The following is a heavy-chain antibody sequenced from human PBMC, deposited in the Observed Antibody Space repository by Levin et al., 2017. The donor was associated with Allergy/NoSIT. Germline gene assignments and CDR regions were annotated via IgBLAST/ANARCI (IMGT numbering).Heavy chain of an antibody. CDR2: IYSGGST. V-gene: IGHV3-53*01. CDR1: GFTVSSHY. J-gene: IGHJ4*02. Sequence: GESLKISCAASGFTVSSHYMSWVRQAPGKGLEWVSVIYSGGSTYYADSVKGRFTISRDNSKNTLYLQMNSLRAEDTAVYYCARGYSSSWYSLDYWGQGTLVTVSS. CDR3: ARGYSSSWYSLDY. D-gene: IGHD6-13*01.